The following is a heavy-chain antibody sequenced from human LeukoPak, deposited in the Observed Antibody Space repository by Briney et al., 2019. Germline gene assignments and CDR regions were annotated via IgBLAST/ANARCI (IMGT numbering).Heavy chain of an antibody. D-gene: IGHD3-10*01. Sequence: PGRSLRLSCAASGFTFSSYGMHWVRQAPGKGLEWVAVISYDGSNKYYADSVKGRFTISRDNSKNTLYLQMNSLRAEDTAVYYCAKLLLWFGELLDDAFDIWGQGTMVTVSS. J-gene: IGHJ3*02. CDR3: AKLLLWFGELLDDAFDI. V-gene: IGHV3-30*18. CDR1: GFTFSSYG. CDR2: ISYDGSNK.